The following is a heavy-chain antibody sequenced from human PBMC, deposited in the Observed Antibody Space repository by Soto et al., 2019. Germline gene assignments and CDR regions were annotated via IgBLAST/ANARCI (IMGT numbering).Heavy chain of an antibody. CDR1: GFTFSSYS. J-gene: IGHJ6*02. CDR2: ISSSSSTI. V-gene: IGHV3-48*02. Sequence: PGGPLRLSCAASGFTFSSYSMNWVRQAPGKGLEWVSYISSSSSTIYYADSVKGRFTISRDNAKNSLYLQMNSLRDEDTAVYYCARDGSSGYYYYYGMDVWGQGTTVTVSS. CDR3: ARDGSSGYYYYYGMDV.